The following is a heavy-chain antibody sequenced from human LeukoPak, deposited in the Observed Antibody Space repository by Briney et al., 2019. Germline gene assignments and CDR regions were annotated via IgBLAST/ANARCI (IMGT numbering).Heavy chain of an antibody. CDR2: IYPGDSDT. CDR1: GYSFTYYW. Sequence: GESLKISCKCSGYSFTYYWIAWVRQMRGKRLEWMGIIYPGDSDTRYNPSFQGQVTISADKCISTAYLQWGSLRASDSAMYYCARHPGSSGWSYDYWGRGTLVTVSS. D-gene: IGHD6-19*01. V-gene: IGHV5-51*01. J-gene: IGHJ4*02. CDR3: ARHPGSSGWSYDY.